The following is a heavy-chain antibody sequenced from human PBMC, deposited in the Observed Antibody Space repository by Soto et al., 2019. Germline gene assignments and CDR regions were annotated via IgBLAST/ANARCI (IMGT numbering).Heavy chain of an antibody. V-gene: IGHV4-39*07. CDR1: GGSISSSSYY. J-gene: IGHJ4*02. D-gene: IGHD6-19*01. Sequence: SETLSLTCTVSGGSISSSSYYWGWIRQPPGKGLEWIGSIYYSGSTYYNPSLKSRVTISVDTSKNQFSLKLSSVTAEDTAVYYCAKLSSGWFFYFDYWGQGTLVTVSS. CDR2: IYYSGST. CDR3: AKLSSGWFFYFDY.